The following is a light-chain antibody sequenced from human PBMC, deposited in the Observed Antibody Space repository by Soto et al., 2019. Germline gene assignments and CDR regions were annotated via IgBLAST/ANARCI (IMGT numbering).Light chain of an antibody. CDR1: QSVSSNH. CDR3: QQYGDSPST. CDR2: GAF. J-gene: IGKJ5*01. V-gene: IGKV3-20*01. Sequence: EIVLTQSPGTLSLSPGEKATFSCRPSQSVSSNHLAWYQQMPGQAPRLLIYGAFSRATGIPDRFSGSGSETDFTLTISRLEPEDFAVYYCQQYGDSPSTFGHGTRLEIK.